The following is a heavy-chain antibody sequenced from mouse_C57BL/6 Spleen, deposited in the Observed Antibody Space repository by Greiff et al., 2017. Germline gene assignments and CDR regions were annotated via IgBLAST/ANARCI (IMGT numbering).Heavy chain of an antibody. CDR1: GYTFTSYW. CDR2: IYPGSGST. V-gene: IGHV1-55*01. J-gene: IGHJ1*03. CDR3: ARPYGSSYWYFDV. Sequence: VQLQQSGAELVKPGASVKMSCKASGYTFTSYWITWVKQRPGQGLEWIGDIYPGSGSTNYNEKFKSKATLTVDTSSSTAYMQLSSLTSEDPAVYYCARPYGSSYWYFDVWGTGTTVTVSS. D-gene: IGHD1-1*01.